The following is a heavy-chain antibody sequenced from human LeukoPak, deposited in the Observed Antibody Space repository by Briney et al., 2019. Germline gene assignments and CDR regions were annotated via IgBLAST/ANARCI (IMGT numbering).Heavy chain of an antibody. CDR1: GYTFTSYD. J-gene: IGHJ4*02. V-gene: IGHV1-8*02. D-gene: IGHD1-26*01. CDR2: MNPNSGNT. Sequence: GASVKVSCKASGYTFTSYDINWVRQATGQGLEWMGWMNPNSGNTGHARKFQGRVTMTRSTTIRTAYMELSSLTSEDTAVYYCAVDFVGTTNVFDYWGQGTLVTVSS. CDR3: AVDFVGTTNVFDY.